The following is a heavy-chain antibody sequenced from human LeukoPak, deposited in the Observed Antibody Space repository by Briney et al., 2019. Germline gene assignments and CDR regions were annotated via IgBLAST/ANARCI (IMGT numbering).Heavy chain of an antibody. CDR3: ARDLGYDFWSGNDAFDI. D-gene: IGHD3-3*01. V-gene: IGHV3-74*01. CDR2: INPDGTTT. J-gene: IGHJ3*02. CDR1: GFPLSNYW. Sequence: GGSLRLSCAASGFPLSNYWMHWVRQTPGKGLVWVSRINPDGTTTSYADSVKGRFTISRDNARNTLYLEMNSLRAEDTAVYYCARDLGYDFWSGNDAFDIWGQGTMVTVSS.